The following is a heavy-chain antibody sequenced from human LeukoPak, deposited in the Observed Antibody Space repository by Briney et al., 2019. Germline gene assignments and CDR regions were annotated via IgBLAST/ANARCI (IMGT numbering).Heavy chain of an antibody. CDR3: ARYSGYDSTFDY. V-gene: IGHV3-30*14. CDR1: GFTFSSYA. D-gene: IGHD5-12*01. Sequence: GGSLRLSCAASGFTFSSYAMHWVRQAPGKGLEWVAVISFDGRNKYYADSVKGRFIISRDNSKNTLYLQMNSLRAEDTAVYYCARYSGYDSTFDYWGQGTLVTVSS. CDR2: ISFDGRNK. J-gene: IGHJ4*02.